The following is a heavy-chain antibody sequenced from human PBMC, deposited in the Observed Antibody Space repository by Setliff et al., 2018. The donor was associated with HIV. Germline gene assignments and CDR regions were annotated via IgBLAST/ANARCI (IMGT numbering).Heavy chain of an antibody. CDR2: IFHSGST. J-gene: IGHJ4*02. D-gene: IGHD5-12*01. Sequence: SETLSLTCAVSGYSINSGFHWGWIRQPPGKGLEWIGTIFHSGSTYCNPSLKSRVTISVDTSRNQFSLRLNSVTAADTAVYYCASDISPDDGYNRLHYFDYWGQGTLVTVSS. CDR1: GYSINSGFH. CDR3: ASDISPDDGYNRLHYFDY. V-gene: IGHV4-38-2*01.